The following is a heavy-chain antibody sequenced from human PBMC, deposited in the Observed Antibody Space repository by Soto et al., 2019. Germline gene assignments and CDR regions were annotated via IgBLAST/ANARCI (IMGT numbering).Heavy chain of an antibody. CDR1: GGSISSGDYY. Sequence: PSETLSLTCTVSGGSISSGDYYWSWIRQPPGKGLEWIGEINHSGSTNYNPSLKSRVTISVDTSKNQFSLKLSSVTAADTAVYYCARLESADYYDSSGSFDYWGQGTLVTVSS. J-gene: IGHJ4*02. CDR2: INHSGST. CDR3: ARLESADYYDSSGSFDY. V-gene: IGHV4-39*07. D-gene: IGHD3-22*01.